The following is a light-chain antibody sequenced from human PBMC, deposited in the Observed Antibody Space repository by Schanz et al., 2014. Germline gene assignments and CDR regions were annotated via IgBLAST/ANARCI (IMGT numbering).Light chain of an antibody. CDR2: DAS. CDR1: QDISNY. J-gene: IGKJ4*01. Sequence: DIQMTQSPSSLSASVGDRVTITCQASQDISNYLNWYQQKPGKAPKLLIYDASNLETGVPSRFSGSGSGTEFTLTISRLQPDDFATYYCQQYNSYPLTFGGGTKVEIK. CDR3: QQYNSYPLT. V-gene: IGKV1-33*01.